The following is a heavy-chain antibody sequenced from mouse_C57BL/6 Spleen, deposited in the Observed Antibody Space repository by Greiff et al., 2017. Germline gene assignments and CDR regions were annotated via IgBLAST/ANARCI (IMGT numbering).Heavy chain of an antibody. CDR3: ARNKGYYYGNAMDY. D-gene: IGHD1-1*01. Sequence: QVQLQQSGPGLVQPSPSLSITCTVSGFSLTSYGVHWVRQSPGKGLEWLGVIWSGGSTDYNAAFISRLSISKDNSKSQVFFKMNSLQADDTALYYCARNKGYYYGNAMDYWGQGTSVTVSS. V-gene: IGHV2-2*01. CDR1: GFSLTSYG. J-gene: IGHJ4*01. CDR2: IWSGGST.